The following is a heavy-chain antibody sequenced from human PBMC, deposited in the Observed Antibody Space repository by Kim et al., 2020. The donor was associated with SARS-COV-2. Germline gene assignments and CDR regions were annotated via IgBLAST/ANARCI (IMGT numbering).Heavy chain of an antibody. Sequence: LKSRVTISVDPSKNQFSLELSCVTAADTAVYYCARGRRVLRFLEWLLYFDYWGQGTLVTVSS. CDR3: ARGRRVLRFLEWLLYFDY. J-gene: IGHJ4*02. D-gene: IGHD3-3*01. V-gene: IGHV4-34*01.